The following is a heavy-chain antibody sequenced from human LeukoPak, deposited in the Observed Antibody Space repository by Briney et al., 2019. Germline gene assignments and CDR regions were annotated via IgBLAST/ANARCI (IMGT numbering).Heavy chain of an antibody. Sequence: GGSLRLSCAASGFTFSHYGMHWVRQTPGAGLEWLAGIWSDGSDKYYAKSVKGRFTISRDNSKNSLFLQMNSLRAEDTAVYYCAKDAQRGFDYSNSLQNWGQGILVTVSS. J-gene: IGHJ1*01. CDR2: IWSDGSDK. CDR3: AKDAQRGFDYSNSLQN. V-gene: IGHV3-33*06. D-gene: IGHD4-11*01. CDR1: GFTFSHYG.